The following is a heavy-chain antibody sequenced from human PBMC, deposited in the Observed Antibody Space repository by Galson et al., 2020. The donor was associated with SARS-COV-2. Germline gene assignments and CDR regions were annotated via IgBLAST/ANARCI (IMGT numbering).Heavy chain of an antibody. CDR3: ARRNTNSWRFDY. CDR1: GYTFTDYH. Sequence: ASVKVSCKASGYTFTDYHIHWVRQVPGQRLEWMGWINPNSGGTNSAQMFQGRVTMTSDTSITTAYMELSRLTSDDVAVYYCARRNTNSWRFDYWGQGTLVTVSS. V-gene: IGHV1-2*02. CDR2: INPNSGGT. J-gene: IGHJ4*02. D-gene: IGHD6-13*01.